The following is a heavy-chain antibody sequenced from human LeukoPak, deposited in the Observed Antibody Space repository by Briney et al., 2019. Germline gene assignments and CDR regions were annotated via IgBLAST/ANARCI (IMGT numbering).Heavy chain of an antibody. J-gene: IGHJ4*02. Sequence: PSETLSLTCTVSGGSISSYHWSWIRQPPGKGLEWIGYIYTSGSTNYNPSLKSRVTISVDTSKNQFSLKLSSVTAADTAVYYCASLYCGGDCYSDYWGQGTLVTVSS. V-gene: IGHV4-4*09. CDR2: IYTSGST. CDR1: GGSISSYH. CDR3: ASLYCGGDCYSDY. D-gene: IGHD2-21*02.